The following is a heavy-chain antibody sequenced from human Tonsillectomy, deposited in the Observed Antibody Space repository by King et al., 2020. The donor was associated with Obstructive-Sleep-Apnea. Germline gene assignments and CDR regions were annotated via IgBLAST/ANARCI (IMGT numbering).Heavy chain of an antibody. CDR3: ARDAGGYDFWRASYYYYYYMDV. J-gene: IGHJ6*03. CDR2: ISRSSSSI. D-gene: IGHD3-3*01. CDR1: S. V-gene: IGHV3-48*02. Sequence: SMNSVRQAPGKRLEWGSHISRSSSSIYYADTVEGRFTISRANAKNSLYLQMNSLRDEDTAVYYCARDAGGYDFWRASYYYYYYMDVWGKGTTVTVSS.